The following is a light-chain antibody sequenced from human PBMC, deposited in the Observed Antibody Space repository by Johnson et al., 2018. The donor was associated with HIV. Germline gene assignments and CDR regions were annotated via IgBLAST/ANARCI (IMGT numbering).Light chain of an antibody. Sequence: QSVLTQPPSVSAAPGQKVSISCSGNSSSIGSNYVYWYQQLPGAAPKLLIFENNKRPSGIPDRFSGSKSGASATLVITGLQPGDEADYSCGTWHRLTIFFVFGTGTRVSVL. J-gene: IGLJ1*01. CDR3: GTWHRLTIFFV. CDR1: SSSIGSNY. CDR2: ENN. V-gene: IGLV1-51*02.